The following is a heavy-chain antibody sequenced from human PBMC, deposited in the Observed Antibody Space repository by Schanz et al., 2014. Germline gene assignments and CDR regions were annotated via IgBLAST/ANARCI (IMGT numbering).Heavy chain of an antibody. CDR2: ISVYNHNK. D-gene: IGHD3-9*01. J-gene: IGHJ4*02. CDR3: ARDAADFYDILTEEDY. CDR1: GYTFTTYA. Sequence: QIQLVQSGAEVKKPGASVRVSCKASGYTFTTYAMSWVRQAPGQGLEWMGWISVYNHNKEYDQKFQGRVTMTTDTSTSTAYMELRSLRSDDTAVYYCARDAADFYDILTEEDYWGQGTLGTVSS. V-gene: IGHV1-18*01.